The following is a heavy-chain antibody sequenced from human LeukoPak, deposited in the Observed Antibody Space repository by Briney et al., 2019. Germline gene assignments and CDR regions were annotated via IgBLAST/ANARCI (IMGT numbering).Heavy chain of an antibody. Sequence: SQTLSLTCTVSGGSISSCGYYWSWIRQHPGKGLEWIGYIYYSGSTYYNPSLKSRVTISVDTSKNQFSLKLSSVTAADTAVYYCARDRRVVAGTEGFDYWGQGTLVTVSS. J-gene: IGHJ4*02. CDR1: GGSISSCGYY. V-gene: IGHV4-31*03. CDR3: ARDRRVVAGTEGFDY. D-gene: IGHD2-15*01. CDR2: IYYSGST.